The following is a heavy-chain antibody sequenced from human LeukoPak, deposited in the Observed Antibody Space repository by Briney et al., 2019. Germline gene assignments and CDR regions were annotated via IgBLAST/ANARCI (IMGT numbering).Heavy chain of an antibody. J-gene: IGHJ5*02. Sequence: SETLSLTCTVSGGSISSYYWSWIRQPPGKGLEWIGYIYYSGSTYYNPSLKSRVTISVDTSKNQFSLKLSSVTAADTAVYYCARHADIVVVPAAPADWFDPWGQGTLVTVSS. CDR3: ARHADIVVVPAAPADWFDP. CDR1: GGSISSYY. D-gene: IGHD2-2*01. V-gene: IGHV4-59*04. CDR2: IYYSGST.